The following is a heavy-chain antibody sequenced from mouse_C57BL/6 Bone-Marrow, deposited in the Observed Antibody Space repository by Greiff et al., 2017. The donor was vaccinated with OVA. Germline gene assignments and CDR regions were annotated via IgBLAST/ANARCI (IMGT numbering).Heavy chain of an antibody. D-gene: IGHD1-1*01. CDR2: IDPANGNT. V-gene: IGHV14-3*01. Sequence: EVKLQESVAELVRPGASVKLSCTASGFNIKNTYMHWVKQRPEQGLEWIGRIDPANGNTKYAPKFQGKATITADTSSNTAYLQLSSLTSEDTAIYYCALGLDGSSYRWYFDVWGTGTTVTVSS. J-gene: IGHJ1*03. CDR1: GFNIKNTY. CDR3: ALGLDGSSYRWYFDV.